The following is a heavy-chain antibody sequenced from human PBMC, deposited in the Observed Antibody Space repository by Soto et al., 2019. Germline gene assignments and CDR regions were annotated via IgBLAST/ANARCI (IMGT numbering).Heavy chain of an antibody. V-gene: IGHV3-23*01. Sequence: GGSLRLSCAASGFTFSSYAMSWVRQAPGKGLEWVSAISGSGGSTYYADSVKGRFTISRDNSKNTLYLQMNSLRAEDTAVYYCAKRAPIVVVPAAKGGFDYYYYYMDVWGKGTTVTVSS. D-gene: IGHD2-2*01. CDR2: ISGSGGST. CDR1: GFTFSSYA. CDR3: AKRAPIVVVPAAKGGFDYYYYYMDV. J-gene: IGHJ6*03.